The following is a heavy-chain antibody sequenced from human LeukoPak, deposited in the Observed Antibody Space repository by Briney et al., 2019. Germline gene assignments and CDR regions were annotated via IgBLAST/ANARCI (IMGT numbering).Heavy chain of an antibody. J-gene: IGHJ5*02. V-gene: IGHV1-2*02. Sequence: ASVEVSCKASGYTFAIYGVSWVRQAPGQGLEWMGWINPNSGGTNYAQKFQGRVTMTRDTSISTAYMELSRLRSDDTAVYYCARDRLYYDILTGANWFDPWGQGTLVTVSS. D-gene: IGHD3-9*01. CDR2: INPNSGGT. CDR1: GYTFAIYG. CDR3: ARDRLYYDILTGANWFDP.